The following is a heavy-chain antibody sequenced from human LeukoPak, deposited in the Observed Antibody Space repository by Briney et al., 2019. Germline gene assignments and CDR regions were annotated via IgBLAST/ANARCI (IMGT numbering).Heavy chain of an antibody. V-gene: IGHV4-4*07. CDR1: GGSISSYY. Sequence: SETLSLTCTVSGGSISSYYWSWIRQPAGKGLEWIGRIYTSGSTNYNPSLKSRVTMSVDTSKNQFSLKLSSVTAADTAVYYCARSYYYDSSGYTDDYWGQGNLVTVSS. CDR3: ARSYYYDSSGYTDDY. D-gene: IGHD3-22*01. CDR2: IYTSGST. J-gene: IGHJ4*02.